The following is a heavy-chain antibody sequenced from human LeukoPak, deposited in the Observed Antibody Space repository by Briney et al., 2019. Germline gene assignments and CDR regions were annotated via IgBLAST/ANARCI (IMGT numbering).Heavy chain of an antibody. CDR3: AKDSWEGGSGSYFDY. D-gene: IGHD3-10*01. CDR1: GITFSSYT. CDR2: IRYDGSNK. J-gene: IGHJ4*02. Sequence: GGSLRLSCAASGITFSSYTMNWVRQAPGKGLEWVAFIRYDGSNKYYADSVKGRFTISRDNSKNTLYLQMNSLRAEDTAVYYCAKDSWEGGSGSYFDYWGQGTLVTVSS. V-gene: IGHV3-30*02.